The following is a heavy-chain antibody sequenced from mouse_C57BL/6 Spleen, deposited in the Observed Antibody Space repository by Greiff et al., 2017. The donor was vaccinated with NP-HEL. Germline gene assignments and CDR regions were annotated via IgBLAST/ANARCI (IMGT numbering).Heavy chain of an antibody. V-gene: IGHV14-4*01. J-gene: IGHJ3*01. Sequence: VQLQQSGAELVRPGASVKLSCTASGFNIKDDYMHWVKQRPEQGLEWIGWIDPENGDTEYASKFQGKATITADTSSNTAYLQLSSLTSEDTAVYYCTTSMMVTPFADWGQGTLVTVSA. D-gene: IGHD2-3*01. CDR1: GFNIKDDY. CDR3: TTSMMVTPFAD. CDR2: IDPENGDT.